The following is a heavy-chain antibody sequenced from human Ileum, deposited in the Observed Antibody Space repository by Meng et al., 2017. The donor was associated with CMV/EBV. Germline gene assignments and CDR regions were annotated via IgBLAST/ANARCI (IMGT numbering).Heavy chain of an antibody. V-gene: IGHV3-30-3*01. CDR3: AGGGDQLPSRDNWFDP. J-gene: IGHJ5*02. Sequence: GESLKISCAASGFTFSNYAIHWVRQAPGKGLEWVALVPYDGGRKYYADSVKGRFTISRDNSRNTLYLQMNSLRAEDTAVYYCAGGGDQLPSRDNWFDPWGQGTLVTVSS. CDR1: GFTFSNYA. CDR2: VPYDGGRK. D-gene: IGHD1-1*01.